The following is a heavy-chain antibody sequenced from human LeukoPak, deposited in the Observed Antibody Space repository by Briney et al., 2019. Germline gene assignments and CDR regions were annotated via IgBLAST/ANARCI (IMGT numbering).Heavy chain of an antibody. CDR3: ARQPSATAALDI. D-gene: IGHD5-18*01. Sequence: PSETLSLTCVVSVGSINGYYWSWIRQSPGKGLEWIAYIHSNGHTNYNPSFNSRVTLLGDTSVNQLTLRLTSVAATDTAIYYCARQPSATAALDIWSQGTRVIVSS. J-gene: IGHJ3*02. CDR1: VGSINGYY. V-gene: IGHV4-59*08. CDR2: IHSNGHT.